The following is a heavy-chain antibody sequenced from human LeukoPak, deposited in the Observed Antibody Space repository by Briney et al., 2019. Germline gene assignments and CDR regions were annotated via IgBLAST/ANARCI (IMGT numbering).Heavy chain of an antibody. CDR1: GGTFSSYA. CDR3: ARDCIGCHGFDY. Sequence: ASVKVSCKASGGTFSSYAISWVRQAPGQGLEWMGWISANNDNTNYAQKFQGRVTMTSDTSTTTAYMELRSLISDDTAVYYCARDCIGCHGFDYWGQGTQVTVSS. V-gene: IGHV1-18*01. J-gene: IGHJ4*02. D-gene: IGHD2-15*01. CDR2: ISANNDNT.